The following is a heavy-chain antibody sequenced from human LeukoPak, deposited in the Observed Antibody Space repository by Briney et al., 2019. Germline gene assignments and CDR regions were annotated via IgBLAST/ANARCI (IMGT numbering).Heavy chain of an antibody. V-gene: IGHV1-69*13. CDR3: ARGGAAAGTDVYYYYGMDV. CDR1: GGTFSSYA. CDR2: IIPIFGTA. Sequence: SVTVSCKASGGTFSSYAISWVRQAPGQGLEWMGGIIPIFGTANYAQKFQGRVTITADESTSTAYMELSSLRSEDTAVYYCARGGAAAGTDVYYYYGMDVWGQGTMVTVSS. D-gene: IGHD6-13*01. J-gene: IGHJ6*02.